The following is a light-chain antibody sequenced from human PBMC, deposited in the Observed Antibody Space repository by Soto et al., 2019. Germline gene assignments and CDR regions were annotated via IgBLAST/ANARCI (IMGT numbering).Light chain of an antibody. CDR3: MQALQTPCT. CDR2: LGS. J-gene: IGKJ2*02. V-gene: IGKV2-28*01. Sequence: DIVMTQSPLSLPVTPGEQTSSSCRSNQSLLHSNGYNYLDWYLQKPGQSPQLLIYLGSNRASGVPDRFSGSGSGTDFTLKISRVEAEDVGVYYCMQALQTPCTFGQGTKLEIK. CDR1: QSLLHSNGYNY.